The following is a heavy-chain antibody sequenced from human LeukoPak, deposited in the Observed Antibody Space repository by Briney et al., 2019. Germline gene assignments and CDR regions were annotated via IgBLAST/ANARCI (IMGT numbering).Heavy chain of an antibody. CDR1: GYSFTDYY. J-gene: IGHJ4*02. V-gene: IGHV1-46*03. CDR3: TRDIGATVGADVFDY. CDR2: INPSGGST. D-gene: IGHD1-26*01. Sequence: GASVKVSCKASGYSFTDYYIHWVRQAPGQGLEWMGIINPSGGSTSYAQKFQGRVTMTRDTSTSTVYMEVSSLRSEDTAVYYCTRDIGATVGADVFDYWGQGTLVTVSS.